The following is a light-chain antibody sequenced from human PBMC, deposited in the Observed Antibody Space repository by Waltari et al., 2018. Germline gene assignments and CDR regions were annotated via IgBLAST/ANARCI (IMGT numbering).Light chain of an antibody. CDR1: QSLLYNSNNKNY. J-gene: IGKJ3*01. CDR3: QQYYATPRT. V-gene: IGKV4-1*01. CDR2: WAS. Sequence: DIVMTQSPDSLAVSLGERATINCKSSQSLLYNSNNKNYLAWYQQKPGQPPKMLIYWASSRESGVPGLFSGSGSGTDFTLTISSLQAEDVAVYYCQQYYATPRTFGPGTKVDIK.